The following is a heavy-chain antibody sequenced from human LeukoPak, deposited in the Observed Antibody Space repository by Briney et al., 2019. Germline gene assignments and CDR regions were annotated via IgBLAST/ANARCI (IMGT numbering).Heavy chain of an antibody. CDR3: ARDGMSYDFWSGYYNSYFDY. CDR1: GGTFSSYA. Sequence: SSVNVSCKASGGTFSSYAISWVRQAPGQGLEWMGGIIPIFGTANYAQKFQGRVTITADKSTSTAYMELSSLRSEDTAVYYCARDGMSYDFWSGYYNSYFDYWGQETLVTVSS. J-gene: IGHJ4*02. CDR2: IIPIFGTA. V-gene: IGHV1-69*06. D-gene: IGHD3-3*01.